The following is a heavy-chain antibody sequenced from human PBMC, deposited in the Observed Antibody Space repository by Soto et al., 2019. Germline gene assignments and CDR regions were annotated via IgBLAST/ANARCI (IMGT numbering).Heavy chain of an antibody. CDR3: AKLTSMGTDDHDAFDI. V-gene: IGHV3-23*01. Sequence: GGSLRLSCAASGFTFSSYAMSWVRQAPGKGLEWVSAISGSGGSTYYADSVKGRLTISRDNSKNTLYLQMNSLRAEDTAVYYCAKLTSMGTDDHDAFDIWGQGTMVTVSS. CDR1: GFTFSSYA. CDR2: ISGSGGST. D-gene: IGHD7-27*01. J-gene: IGHJ3*02.